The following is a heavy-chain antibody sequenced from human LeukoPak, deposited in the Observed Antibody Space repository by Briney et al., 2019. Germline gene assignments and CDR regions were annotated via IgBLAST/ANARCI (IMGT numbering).Heavy chain of an antibody. CDR1: GGSISSSSYY. V-gene: IGHV4-39*07. CDR3: ARALRQWLPRGWFDP. J-gene: IGHJ2*01. Sequence: SETLSLTCTVSGGSISSSSYYWGWIRQPPRKGLEWIGGIYYSGSTNYNPSLKSRVTISVDTSKNQFSLKLSSVTAADTAVYYCARALRQWLPRGWFDPWGRGTLVTVSS. CDR2: IYYSGST. D-gene: IGHD6-19*01.